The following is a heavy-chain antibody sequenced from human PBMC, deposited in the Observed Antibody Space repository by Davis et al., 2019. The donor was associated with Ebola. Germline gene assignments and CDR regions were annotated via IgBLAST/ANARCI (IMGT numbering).Heavy chain of an antibody. CDR2: IKSKTDGGTT. CDR1: GFTFSSYW. J-gene: IGHJ4*02. Sequence: GESLKISCAASGFTFSSYWMHWVRQAPGKGLEWVGRIKSKTDGGTTDYAAPVKGRFTISRDDSKNTLYLQMNSLKTEDTAVYYCQRWFSGGVGGQGTLVTVSS. D-gene: IGHD2-8*02. CDR3: QRWFSGGV. V-gene: IGHV3-15*01.